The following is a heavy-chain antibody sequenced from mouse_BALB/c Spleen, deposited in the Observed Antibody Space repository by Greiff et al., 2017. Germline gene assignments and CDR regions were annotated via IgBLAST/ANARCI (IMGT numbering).Heavy chain of an antibody. D-gene: IGHD2-14*01. V-gene: IGHV1-87*01. J-gene: IGHJ2*01. CDR1: GYTFTSYW. Sequence: VKLVESGAELARPGASVKLSCKASGYTFTSYWMQWVKQRPGQGLEWIGAIYPGDGDTRYTQKFKGKATLTADKSSSTAYMQLSSLASEDSAVYYCARGGNRYGLDYWGQGTTLTVSS. CDR2: IYPGDGDT. CDR3: ARGGNRYGLDY.